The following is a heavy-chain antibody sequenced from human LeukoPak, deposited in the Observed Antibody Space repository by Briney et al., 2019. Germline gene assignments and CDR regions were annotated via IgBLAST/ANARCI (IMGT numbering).Heavy chain of an antibody. J-gene: IGHJ5*02. D-gene: IGHD3-10*01. CDR1: GFTFSSYA. V-gene: IGHV3-21*01. Sequence: GGSLRLSCAASGFTFSSYAMSWVRQAPGKGLEWVSSISSSSSYIYYADSVKGRFTISRDNAKNSLYLQMNSLRAEDTAVYYCARDVVRGVPPWGQGTLVTVSS. CDR3: ARDVVRGVPP. CDR2: ISSSSSYI.